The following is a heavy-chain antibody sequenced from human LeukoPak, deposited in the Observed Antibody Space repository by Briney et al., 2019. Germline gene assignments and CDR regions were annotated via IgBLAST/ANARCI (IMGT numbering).Heavy chain of an antibody. Sequence: GGSLRLSCAASGFTFSDYSMNWVRQAPGKGVEGVSYIGISSGKTKYADSVKGRFTISGDNAKNSLYLQMNSLRVEDTAVYYCARDHNDAFDNWGQGTLVTVSS. J-gene: IGHJ4*02. CDR3: ARDHNDAFDN. CDR1: GFTFSDYS. D-gene: IGHD1-1*01. V-gene: IGHV3-48*04. CDR2: IGISSGKT.